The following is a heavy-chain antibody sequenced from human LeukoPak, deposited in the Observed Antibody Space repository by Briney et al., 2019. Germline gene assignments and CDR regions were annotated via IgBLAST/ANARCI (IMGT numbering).Heavy chain of an antibody. J-gene: IGHJ4*02. Sequence: ASVKVSCKASGYTFTSYGISWVRQAPGQGLEWMGWISAHNGNTNYAQKLRGRVTMTTDTSTSTAYMELRSLRSDDTAVYYCARGQSYGPPFDYWGQGTLVTVSS. CDR3: ARGQSYGPPFDY. D-gene: IGHD5-18*01. CDR1: GYTFTSYG. CDR2: ISAHNGNT. V-gene: IGHV1-18*01.